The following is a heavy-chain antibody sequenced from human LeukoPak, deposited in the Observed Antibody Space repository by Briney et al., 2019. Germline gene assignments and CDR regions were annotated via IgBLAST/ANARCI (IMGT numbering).Heavy chain of an antibody. Sequence: SETLSLTCTVSGGSISSYYWSWIRQPPGKGLEWIGYICYSGSTNYNPSLKSRVTISVDTSKNQFSLKLSSVTAADTAVYYCARGSDYGAFDYWGQGTLVTVSS. D-gene: IGHD4-17*01. V-gene: IGHV4-59*01. CDR2: ICYSGST. CDR1: GGSISSYY. J-gene: IGHJ4*02. CDR3: ARGSDYGAFDY.